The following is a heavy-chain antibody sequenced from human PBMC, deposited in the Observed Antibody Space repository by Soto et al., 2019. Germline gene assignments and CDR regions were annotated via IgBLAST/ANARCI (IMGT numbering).Heavy chain of an antibody. V-gene: IGHV1-46*01. CDR3: AKTIDTPSGVSSRGRGALLDY. D-gene: IGHD2-2*01. J-gene: IGHJ4*02. CDR1: GFTLSTYY. CDR2: IRPSGDSV. Sequence: QMQLVQSGAEVREPGASVKVSCKASGFTLSTYYIHWVRQAPGQGLEWMGLIRPSGDSVSYAQKFQGRVTVTRDTSITTVHMELTSLRSEDTGIYYCAKTIDTPSGVSSRGRGALLDYWGQGTLVTVSS.